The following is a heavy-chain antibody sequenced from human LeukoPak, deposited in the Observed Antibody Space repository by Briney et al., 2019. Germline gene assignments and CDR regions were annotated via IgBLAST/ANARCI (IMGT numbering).Heavy chain of an antibody. CDR2: ISAYNGNT. CDR1: GYTFTSHG. CDR3: AREVRGVRYFDL. J-gene: IGHJ2*01. V-gene: IGHV1-18*01. Sequence: ASVKVSCKASGYTFTSHGISWVRQAPGQGLEWMGWISAYNGNTNYAQKLQGRVTMTTDTSTSTAYMGLRSLRSDDTAVYYCAREVRGVRYFDLWGRGTLVTVSS. D-gene: IGHD3-10*01.